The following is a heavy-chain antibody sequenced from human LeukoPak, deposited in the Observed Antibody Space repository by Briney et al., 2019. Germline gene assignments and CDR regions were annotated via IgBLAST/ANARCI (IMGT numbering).Heavy chain of an antibody. D-gene: IGHD3-22*01. CDR3: ASPKAPYYYDSSGYFPGAFDI. CDR2: IIPIFGTA. V-gene: IGHV1-69*13. CDR1: GGTLSSYA. Sequence: SVKVSCKASGGTLSSYAISWVRQAPGQGLEWMGGIIPIFGTANYAQKFQGRVTITADESTSTAYMELSSLRSEDTAVYYCASPKAPYYYDSSGYFPGAFDIWGQGTMVTVSS. J-gene: IGHJ3*02.